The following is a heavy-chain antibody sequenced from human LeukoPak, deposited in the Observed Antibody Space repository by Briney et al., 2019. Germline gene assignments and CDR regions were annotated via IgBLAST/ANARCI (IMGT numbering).Heavy chain of an antibody. CDR2: IKQDGSDR. J-gene: IGHJ6*02. Sequence: GSLRISCAASGFTFRNYWKSWVRQAPGTGLEWVANIKQDGSDRNYVTSVRGRFTISRDNAESSLYLQMNSLRVEDTAVYFCARGGGLDVWGQGATVTVSS. CDR3: ARGGGLDV. CDR1: GFTFRNYW. V-gene: IGHV3-7*03. D-gene: IGHD3-16*01.